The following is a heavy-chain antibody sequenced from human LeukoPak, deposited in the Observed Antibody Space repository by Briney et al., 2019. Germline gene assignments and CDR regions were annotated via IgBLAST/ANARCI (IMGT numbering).Heavy chain of an antibody. CDR1: GGSISSSSYY. V-gene: IGHV4-39*01. CDR3: ARRWFGEPRFDY. Sequence: SETLSLTCTVPGGSISSSSYYWGWIRQPPGKGLEWIGSIYYSGSTYYNPSLKSRVTISVDTSKNQFSLKLSSVTAADTAVYYCARRWFGEPRFDYWGQGTLVTVSS. J-gene: IGHJ4*02. CDR2: IYYSGST. D-gene: IGHD3-10*01.